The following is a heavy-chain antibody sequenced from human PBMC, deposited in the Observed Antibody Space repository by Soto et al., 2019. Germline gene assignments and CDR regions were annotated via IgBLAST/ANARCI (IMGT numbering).Heavy chain of an antibody. V-gene: IGHV4-31*03. Sequence: QVHLQESVPVLVKPSQTLSLTCIVSGGSISSGGYYWSWFRQHPGKGLEWSGNIYYSGRTYYNPSLKSRVTISVDTSKQQFSLKLSAVPAADTDVYYCAREPSNWGQGNQVTVSS. J-gene: IGHJ4*02. CDR3: AREPSN. CDR1: GGSISSGGYY. CDR2: IYYSGRT. D-gene: IGHD6-6*01.